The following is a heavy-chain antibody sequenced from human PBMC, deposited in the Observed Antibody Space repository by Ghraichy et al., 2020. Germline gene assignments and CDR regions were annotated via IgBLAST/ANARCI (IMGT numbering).Heavy chain of an antibody. CDR1: GFTFSSYA. CDR3: AKGGLGYCSGGSCYSGAPFDY. Sequence: LSLTCAASGFTFSSYAMSWVRQAPGKGLEWVSAISGSGGSTYYADSVKGRFTISRDNSKNTLYLQMNSLRAEDTAVNYCAKGGLGYCSGGSCYSGAPFDYWGQGTLVTVSS. D-gene: IGHD2-15*01. CDR2: ISGSGGST. J-gene: IGHJ4*02. V-gene: IGHV3-23*01.